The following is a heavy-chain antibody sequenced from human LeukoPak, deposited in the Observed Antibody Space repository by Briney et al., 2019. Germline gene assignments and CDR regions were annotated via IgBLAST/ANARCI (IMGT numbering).Heavy chain of an antibody. CDR3: AGSFGSGWSPYYFDY. J-gene: IGHJ4*02. CDR1: GYTFTSYG. CDR2: ISAHNGNT. Sequence: ASVKVSCKASGYTFTSYGISWVRQAPGQGLEWMGWISAHNGNTNYAQKLQGRVTMTTDTSTSTAYMELRSLRSDGTAVYYCAGSFGSGWSPYYFDYWGQGTLVTVSS. V-gene: IGHV1-18*01. D-gene: IGHD6-19*01.